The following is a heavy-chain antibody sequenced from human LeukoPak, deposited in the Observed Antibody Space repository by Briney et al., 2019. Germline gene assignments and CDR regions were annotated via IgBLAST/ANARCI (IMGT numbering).Heavy chain of an antibody. CDR2: IFDTGFGT. D-gene: IGHD1-26*01. V-gene: IGHV3-23*01. CDR1: GFPFSSYA. CDR3: ARHGGHPEGNYYRAY. J-gene: IGHJ4*02. Sequence: PGGSLRLSCAASGFPFSSYAMTWVRQAPGKGLEWVSTIFDTGFGTFYADSVKGRFTISRDNSKNTVSLQMTSLRADDTAVYFCARHGGHPEGNYYRAYWGQGTPGTVPP.